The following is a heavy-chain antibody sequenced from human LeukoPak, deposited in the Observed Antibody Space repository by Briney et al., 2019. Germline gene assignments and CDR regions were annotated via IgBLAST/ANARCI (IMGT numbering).Heavy chain of an antibody. V-gene: IGHV4-59*01. J-gene: IGHJ4*02. Sequence: SETLSLTCTVSGGSISSYYWNWIRQSPGKGLEWIGYIYYSGSTHYNPSLKSRVTISIDTSKNQFSLGLTSVTAADTAVYYCARRYSSWSSFDYWGQGTLVTVSS. D-gene: IGHD6-13*01. CDR1: GGSISSYY. CDR3: ARRYSSWSSFDY. CDR2: IYYSGST.